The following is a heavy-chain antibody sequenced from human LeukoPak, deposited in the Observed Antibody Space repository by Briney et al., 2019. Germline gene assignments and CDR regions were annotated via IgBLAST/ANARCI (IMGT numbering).Heavy chain of an antibody. CDR1: GFTFNNYG. Sequence: GKSLRLSCAASGFTFNNYGMHWVRQAPGKGLEWVAVISYDGRNKPYPDSVKGRFTISRDISTDTLWLQMDSLRTEDTAVYYCAKGPLRGTAAAIDYWGQGTLVTVSS. V-gene: IGHV3-30*18. D-gene: IGHD2-2*01. CDR3: AKGPLRGTAAAIDY. CDR2: ISYDGRNK. J-gene: IGHJ4*02.